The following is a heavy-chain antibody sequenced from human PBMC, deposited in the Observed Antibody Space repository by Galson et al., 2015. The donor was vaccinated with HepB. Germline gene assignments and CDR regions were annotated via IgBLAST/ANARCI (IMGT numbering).Heavy chain of an antibody. Sequence: SLRLSCAASGFTFDDYAMHWVRQAPGKVLEWVSGISWNSGSIGYADSVKGRFTISRDNAKNSLYLQMNSLRAEDTALYYCWSGSPSSGVFPLDYWGQGTLVTVSS. CDR2: ISWNSGSI. CDR1: GFTFDDYA. J-gene: IGHJ4*02. CDR3: WSGSPSSGVFPLDY. V-gene: IGHV3-9*01. D-gene: IGHD3-3*01.